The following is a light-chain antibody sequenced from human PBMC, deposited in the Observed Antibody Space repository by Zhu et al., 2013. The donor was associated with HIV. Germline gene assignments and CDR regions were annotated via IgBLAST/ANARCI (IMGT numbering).Light chain of an antibody. CDR3: QQYITSPLT. CDR2: AAS. V-gene: IGKV3-20*01. CDR1: QSVASNY. J-gene: IGKJ1*01. Sequence: IVLTQSPGTLSLSPGERVTLSCRASQSVASNYLAWYQQKPGQAPRLLIYAASSRAVGIPDRFSGSGSGTDFILTISRLEPEDSAVYYCQQYITSPLTFGQGTKVEIK.